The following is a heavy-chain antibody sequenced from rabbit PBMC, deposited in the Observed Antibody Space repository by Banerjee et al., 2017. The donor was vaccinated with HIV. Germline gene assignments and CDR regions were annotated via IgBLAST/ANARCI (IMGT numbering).Heavy chain of an antibody. D-gene: IGHD2-1*01. V-gene: IGHV1S45*01. CDR3: ARDPSYDVDGDALFFIDL. Sequence: QQQLVEYGGDLVQPAGSLTLTCTASGFSFSSGYYMCWVRQAPGKGLEWIACIYAGSSSNTYYASWAKGRFTISKTASATVTLQMTSLTAADTATYFCARDPSYDVDGDALFFIDLWGQGTLVTV. CDR1: GFSFSSGYY. J-gene: IGHJ4*01. CDR2: IYAGSSSNT.